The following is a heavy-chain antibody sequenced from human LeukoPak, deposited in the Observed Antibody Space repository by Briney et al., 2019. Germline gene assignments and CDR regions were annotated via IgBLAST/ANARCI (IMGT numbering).Heavy chain of an antibody. CDR3: AKRSPAYYFDY. CDR2: ISESDGST. J-gene: IGHJ4*02. Sequence: GASLRLSCAASGFTFTTSVMTWVRQAPGKGLGWVSAISESDGSTFYADSVKGRFTVSRDNSQNTLYLEMNSLTAEDTAVYFCAKRSPAYYFDYWGQGILVTVSS. CDR1: GFTFTTSV. D-gene: IGHD1-26*01. V-gene: IGHV3-23*01.